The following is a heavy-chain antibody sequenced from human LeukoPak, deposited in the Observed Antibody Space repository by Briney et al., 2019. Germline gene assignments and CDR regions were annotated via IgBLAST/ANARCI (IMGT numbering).Heavy chain of an antibody. Sequence: PSETLSLTCAVYGGSFSGYYWSWIRQPPGKGLEWIGEINHSGSTNYNPSLKSRVTISVDTSKSQFSLKLSSVTAADTAVYYCATYSSTGIFQHWGQGTLVTVSS. D-gene: IGHD6-19*01. CDR1: GGSFSGYY. J-gene: IGHJ1*01. CDR3: ATYSSTGIFQH. V-gene: IGHV4-34*01. CDR2: INHSGST.